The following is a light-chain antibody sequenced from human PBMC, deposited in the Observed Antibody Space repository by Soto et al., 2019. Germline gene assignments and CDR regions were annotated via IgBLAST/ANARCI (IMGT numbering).Light chain of an antibody. Sequence: QAVVTQEPSLTVSPGGIVTLTCGSSTGAVTSGHYPYWFQQKPGQAPRTLIYDTSNKHSWTPARFSGSLLGGKAALTLSGAQPEDEAEYYCLLSYSGARQVFGGGTQLTVL. CDR1: TGAVTSGHY. CDR2: DTS. CDR3: LLSYSGARQV. V-gene: IGLV7-46*01. J-gene: IGLJ2*01.